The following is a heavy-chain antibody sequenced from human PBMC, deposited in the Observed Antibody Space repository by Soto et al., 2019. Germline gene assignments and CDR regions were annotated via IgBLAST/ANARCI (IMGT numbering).Heavy chain of an antibody. V-gene: IGHV4-31*03. J-gene: IGHJ3*02. CDR2: IYYSGST. CDR1: GGSISSGGYY. CDR3: ARGGGYYAFDI. Sequence: QVQLQESGPGLVKPSQTLSLTCTVSGGSISSGGYYWSWIRQHPGKGLEWIGYIYYSGSTYYNPSLRSRVTLAVCTSKDQFSLKLCSGTAADPAVYYCARGGGYYAFDIWGQGTMDTVSS. D-gene: IGHD3-22*01.